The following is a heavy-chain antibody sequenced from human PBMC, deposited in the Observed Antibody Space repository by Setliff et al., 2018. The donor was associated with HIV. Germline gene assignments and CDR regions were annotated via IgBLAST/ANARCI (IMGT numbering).Heavy chain of an antibody. CDR1: SGSLSGYY. CDR2: INQSGRS. CDR3: ARSVLDSSGHPLKAFDI. Sequence: SETLSLTCAVYSGSLSGYYWNWIRQPPGKGLEWIGEINQSGRSNYNPSLKSRVTISVDTSKKQVSLKLRSVTAADTAVYFCARSVLDSSGHPLKAFDIWGQGTVVTVSS. V-gene: IGHV4-34*01. J-gene: IGHJ3*02. D-gene: IGHD3-22*01.